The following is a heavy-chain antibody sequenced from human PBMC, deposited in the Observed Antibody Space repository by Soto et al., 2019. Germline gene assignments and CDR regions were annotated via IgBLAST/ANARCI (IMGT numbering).Heavy chain of an antibody. Sequence: GGSLRLSCVASGFTFISYWMHWVRQAPGIGLVWVSHINSDGSSTTYADSVKGRFTISRDNAKNTLYLQMNSLRAEDTALYYCARRDYVIDYYYGMDVWGPGPTVTVS. D-gene: IGHD4-17*01. CDR3: ARRDYVIDYYYGMDV. J-gene: IGHJ6*02. V-gene: IGHV3-74*03. CDR1: GFTFISYW. CDR2: INSDGSST.